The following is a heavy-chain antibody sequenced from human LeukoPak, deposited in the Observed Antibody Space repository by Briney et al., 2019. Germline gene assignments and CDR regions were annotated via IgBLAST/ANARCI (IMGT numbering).Heavy chain of an antibody. CDR3: AREGLQWLVQYYFDY. J-gene: IGHJ4*02. Sequence: GGSLRLSCAASGFTFSSYAMSWVRQAPGKELEWVSAISGSGVTTYYADSVKGRFTISRDNSKNTLYLQMSSLRAEDTAVYYCAREGLQWLVQYYFDYWGQGTLVTVSS. CDR2: ISGSGVTT. D-gene: IGHD6-19*01. V-gene: IGHV3-23*01. CDR1: GFTFSSYA.